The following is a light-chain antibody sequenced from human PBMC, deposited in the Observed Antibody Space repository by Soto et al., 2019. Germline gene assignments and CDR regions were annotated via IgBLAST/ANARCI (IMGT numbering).Light chain of an antibody. Sequence: DIQMAQSPSTLSASVGDRVTITCRASQSVSNWLAWYQQKPGKAPKLLIYDASTLESGVPSRFSGSGFGTEFTLTISSLQPDDFATYYCQQYNSYSPWTFGQGTKVDIK. CDR2: DAS. J-gene: IGKJ1*01. V-gene: IGKV1-5*01. CDR1: QSVSNW. CDR3: QQYNSYSPWT.